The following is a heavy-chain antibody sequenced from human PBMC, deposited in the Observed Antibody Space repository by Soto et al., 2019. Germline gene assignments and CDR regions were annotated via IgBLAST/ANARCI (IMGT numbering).Heavy chain of an antibody. CDR3: AHRYGGNYYRWYFDS. J-gene: IGHJ4*02. CDR1: GFSLTTGGAG. V-gene: IGHV2-5*01. CDR2: ISWKADK. Sequence: QITLKESGPTLVKPTQTLTLTCTYSGFSLTTGGAGVGWIRQPPGKALEWLALISWKADKRYNPGLESRLTITKDTSKNKVILTLTNMDPVDTATYFCAHRYGGNYYRWYFDSWGQGTLVTVSS. D-gene: IGHD1-26*01.